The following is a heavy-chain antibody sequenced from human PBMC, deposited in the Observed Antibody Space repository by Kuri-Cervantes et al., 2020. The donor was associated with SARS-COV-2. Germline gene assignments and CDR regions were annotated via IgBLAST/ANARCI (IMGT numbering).Heavy chain of an antibody. D-gene: IGHD3-16*02. Sequence: SETLSVTYTVSGGSISSSSYYWGWIRQPPGKGLEWIGSIYYSGSTYYNPSLKSRVTISVDTSKNQFSLKLSSVTAADTAVYYCARLSPPKDAFDIWGQGTMVTVSS. V-gene: IGHV4-39*01. CDR2: IYYSGST. J-gene: IGHJ3*02. CDR1: GGSISSSSYY. CDR3: ARLSPPKDAFDI.